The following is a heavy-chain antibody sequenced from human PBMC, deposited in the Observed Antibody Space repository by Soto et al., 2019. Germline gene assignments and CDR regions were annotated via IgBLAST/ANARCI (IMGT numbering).Heavy chain of an antibody. J-gene: IGHJ3*02. V-gene: IGHV1-8*01. CDR3: AIIPYYDFWSGYYDI. CDR2: MNPNSGNT. CDR1: GYTFTSYD. D-gene: IGHD3-3*01. Sequence: QVQLVQSGAEVKKPGASVKVSCKASGYTFTSYDINWVRQATGQGLEWMGWMNPNSGNTGYAQKFQGRVTMTRNTSISTGYMELSSLRSEDTAVYYCAIIPYYDFWSGYYDIWGQGTMVTVSS.